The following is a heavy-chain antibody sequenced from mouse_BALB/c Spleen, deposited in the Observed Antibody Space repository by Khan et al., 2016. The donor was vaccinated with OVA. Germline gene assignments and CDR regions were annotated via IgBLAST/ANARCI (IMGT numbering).Heavy chain of an antibody. CDR2: IYPGDGDT. Sequence: QVQLQQSGAELARPGASVKLSCKASGYTFTSNWVQWVKQRPGQGLECIGTIYPGDGDTRYTQKFKDKATLTADKSSSTAYMQLSSLASEDSAVYYCVRLGLYSDSYYFDYWGQGTTLTVSS. CDR3: VRLGLYSDSYYFDY. CDR1: GYTFTSNW. D-gene: IGHD2-4*01. V-gene: IGHV1-87*01. J-gene: IGHJ2*01.